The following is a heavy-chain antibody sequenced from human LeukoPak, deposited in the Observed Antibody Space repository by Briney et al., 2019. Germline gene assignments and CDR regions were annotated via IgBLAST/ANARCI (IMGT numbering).Heavy chain of an antibody. V-gene: IGHV3-23*01. Sequence: GGSLRLSCEASGDTFSSNAMSSGRQAPRKGLEWVSAIIGSGGSTSYADSVKGRFTISRDNSKKTRYLQMNSLRAEEPTVYYCGKGSRGAYPRVFDYWGQGTLVTVSS. D-gene: IGHD1-26*01. CDR1: GDTFSSNA. CDR2: IIGSGGST. J-gene: IGHJ4*02. CDR3: GKGSRGAYPRVFDY.